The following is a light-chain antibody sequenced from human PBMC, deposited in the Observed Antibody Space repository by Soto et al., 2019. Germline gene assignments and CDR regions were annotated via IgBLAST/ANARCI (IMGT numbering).Light chain of an antibody. Sequence: QSVLTQPASVSGSPGQSITISCTGTSSDIGGYNYVSWYLQHPGKAPKLLIYEVNNRPSGVSNRFSGSRSGNTASLTISGLQAEDEADYYCCSYAGSYSYVFGTGTKLTVL. CDR2: EVN. CDR3: CSYAGSYSYV. J-gene: IGLJ1*01. V-gene: IGLV2-14*01. CDR1: SSDIGGYNY.